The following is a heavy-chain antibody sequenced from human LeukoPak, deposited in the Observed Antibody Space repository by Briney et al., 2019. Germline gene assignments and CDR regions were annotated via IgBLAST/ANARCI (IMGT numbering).Heavy chain of an antibody. J-gene: IGHJ3*02. CDR1: GVSTSSHY. CDR3: ARLTGMTGAFDI. V-gene: IGHV4-59*11. Sequence: PSETLSLSCTASGVSTSSHYWSWIRQPPGKGLDYIGYIYHSGSTNYNPSLRSRVTMSVDTSKKQFSLRLSSVTAADTAVYYCARLTGMTGAFDIWSQGTMVTVSS. D-gene: IGHD1-20*01. CDR2: IYHSGST.